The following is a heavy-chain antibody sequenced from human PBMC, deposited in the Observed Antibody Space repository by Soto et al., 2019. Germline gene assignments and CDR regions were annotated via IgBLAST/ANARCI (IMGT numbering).Heavy chain of an antibody. CDR1: GYSFTSYW. J-gene: IGHJ5*02. V-gene: IGHV5-10-1*01. D-gene: IGHD5-12*01. CDR3: ARVLSGYDSWFDP. Sequence: PGESLKISCKVSGYSFTSYWISWVRQMPGKGLEWMGRIDPSDSYTNYSPSFQGHVTISADKSISTAYLQWSSLKASDTAMYYCARVLSGYDSWFDPWGQGTLVTVSS. CDR2: IDPSDSYT.